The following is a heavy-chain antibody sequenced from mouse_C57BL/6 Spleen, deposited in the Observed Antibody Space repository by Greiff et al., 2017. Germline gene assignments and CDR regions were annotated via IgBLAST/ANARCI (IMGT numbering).Heavy chain of an antibody. D-gene: IGHD1-1*01. Sequence: QVQLQQPGAELVRPGSSVKLSCKASGYTFTSYWMHWVKQRPIQGLEWIGNIDPSDSETHYNQKFKDKATLTVDKSSSTAYMQLSSLTSEDSAVYYCAREGYYGSSSRFDYWGQGTTLTVSS. J-gene: IGHJ2*01. CDR3: AREGYYGSSSRFDY. CDR2: IDPSDSET. V-gene: IGHV1-52*01. CDR1: GYTFTSYW.